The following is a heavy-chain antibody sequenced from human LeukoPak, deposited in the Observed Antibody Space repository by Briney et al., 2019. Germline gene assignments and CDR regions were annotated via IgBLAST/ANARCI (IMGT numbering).Heavy chain of an antibody. CDR3: ARFRQQIAYYYYYAVDV. CDR2: ISGSGGTI. J-gene: IGHJ6*02. CDR1: GYTFSNYE. V-gene: IGHV3-48*03. D-gene: IGHD3-10*01. Sequence: SGGSLRLSCAASGYTFSNYEMNWVRQAPGKGLEWVSYISGSGGTIYNADSVEGRFTISRDNAKNSLYLQMNSLTAEDTAVYYCARFRQQIAYYYYYAVDVWGQGTTVTVSS.